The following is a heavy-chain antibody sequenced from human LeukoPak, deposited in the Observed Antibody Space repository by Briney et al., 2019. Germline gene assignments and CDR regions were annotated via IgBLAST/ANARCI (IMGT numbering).Heavy chain of an antibody. J-gene: IGHJ2*01. CDR3: AGRYTRDFSGDWYFDL. CDR1: GYNFANYW. Sequence: GESLKISCKASGYNFANYWIGWVRQMSGKGLEWMGIIYPGDSDTKYGPSFQGQVTISADKSITTAYLQWSRLKASDSAIYYCAGRYTRDFSGDWYFDLWGRGTLVTVSS. CDR2: IYPGDSDT. D-gene: IGHD3-10*01. V-gene: IGHV5-51*01.